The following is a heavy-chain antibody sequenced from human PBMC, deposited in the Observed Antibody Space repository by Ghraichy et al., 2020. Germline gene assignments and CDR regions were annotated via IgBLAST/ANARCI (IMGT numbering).Heavy chain of an antibody. D-gene: IGHD6-25*01. Sequence: SQTLSLTCAISGDSVSSNSAAWHWIRQSPSRGLEWLGRTYYRSKWFSDYAVSVKSRITINPDTSKNQFSLQLTSVTPEDTAVYYCVRQYSSGWNYYYGMDVWGQGTTVIVSS. CDR1: GDSVSSNSAA. CDR3: VRQYSSGWNYYYGMDV. CDR2: TYYRSKWFS. J-gene: IGHJ6*02. V-gene: IGHV6-1*01.